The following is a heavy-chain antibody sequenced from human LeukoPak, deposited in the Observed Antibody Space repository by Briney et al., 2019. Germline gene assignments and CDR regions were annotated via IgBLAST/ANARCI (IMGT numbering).Heavy chain of an antibody. V-gene: IGHV4-31*03. D-gene: IGHD3-10*01. CDR2: IFYSGST. Sequence: PSETLSLTCTVSGGSISSGDYYWNWIRQHPEKSLEWIGYIFYSGSTYYNPSLKSRVTISVDTSKNQFSLKLSSVTAADTAVYYCARGSTLIRGFDYWGQGTLVTVSS. CDR1: GGSISSGDYY. CDR3: ARGSTLIRGFDY. J-gene: IGHJ4*02.